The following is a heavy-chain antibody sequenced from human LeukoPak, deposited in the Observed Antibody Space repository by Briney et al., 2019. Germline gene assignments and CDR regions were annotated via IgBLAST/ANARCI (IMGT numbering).Heavy chain of an antibody. CDR1: GFTFSSYA. CDR3: ASHPINYGIDY. V-gene: IGHV3-23*01. Sequence: GGSLTLSCAASGFTFSSYAMSWVRQAPGKGLEWVSAISGSGGSTYYADSVKGRFTISRDNSKNTLYLQMNSLRAEDTAVYYCASHPINYGIDYWGQGTLVTVSS. D-gene: IGHD4-17*01. CDR2: ISGSGGST. J-gene: IGHJ4*02.